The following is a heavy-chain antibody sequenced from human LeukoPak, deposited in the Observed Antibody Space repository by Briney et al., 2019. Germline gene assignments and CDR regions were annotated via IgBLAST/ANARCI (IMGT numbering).Heavy chain of an antibody. D-gene: IGHD3-22*01. Sequence: GGSLRLSCEASGFSISLYTMNWVRQAPGKGLEWVSYIHSSSETIYYGDSVKGRFTISRDNGKNSLYLQMNSLGVEDTAVYYCASNTDPYYYDSSGYYVGWGQGTLVTVSS. V-gene: IGHV3-48*04. CDR3: ASNTDPYYYDSSGYYVG. CDR1: GFSISLYT. CDR2: IHSSSETI. J-gene: IGHJ4*02.